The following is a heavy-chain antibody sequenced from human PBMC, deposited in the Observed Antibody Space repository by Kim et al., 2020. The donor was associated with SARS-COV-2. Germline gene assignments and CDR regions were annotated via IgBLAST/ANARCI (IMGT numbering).Heavy chain of an antibody. CDR2: INSDGSST. D-gene: IGHD6-13*01. CDR3: ARVDSWYLEYFDY. J-gene: IGHJ4*02. CDR1: GFTFSSYW. V-gene: IGHV3-74*01. Sequence: GGSLRLSCAASGFTFSSYWMHWVRQAPGKGLVWVSRINSDGSSTSYADSVKGRFTISRDNAKNTLYLQMNSLRAEDTAVYYCARVDSWYLEYFDYWGQGTLVTVSS.